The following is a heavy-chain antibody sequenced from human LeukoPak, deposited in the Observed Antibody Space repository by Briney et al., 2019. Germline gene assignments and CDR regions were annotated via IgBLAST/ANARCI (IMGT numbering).Heavy chain of an antibody. Sequence: VAAVSVSCKPSGYIFTSNSITWVRQAPGQQLEWMGWISTFNGYTKYAQNLQGRVTMTRDTATRTVYLEMRNLRSDDTAVYFCARGEFYYDLWGQGPLVTVSS. V-gene: IGHV1-18*04. D-gene: IGHD3-16*01. CDR2: ISTFNGYT. CDR1: GYIFTSNS. J-gene: IGHJ4*02. CDR3: ARGEFYYDL.